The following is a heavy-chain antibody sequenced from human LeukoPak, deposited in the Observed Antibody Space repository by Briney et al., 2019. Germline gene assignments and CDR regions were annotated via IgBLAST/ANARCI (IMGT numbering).Heavy chain of an antibody. J-gene: IGHJ5*02. CDR2: INSDGSET. D-gene: IGHD2-2*02. CDR3: TRAYCSSTSCYTELFDP. V-gene: IGHV3-74*01. CDR1: GFTFSTFW. Sequence: GGSLRLSCAASGFTFSTFWMHWVRQTPGKGLLWVSRINSDGSETTYADSVKGRFTISRDNAKNTLYLQMNGLRAEDTAVYYCTRAYCSSTSCYTELFDPWGQGTLVTVSS.